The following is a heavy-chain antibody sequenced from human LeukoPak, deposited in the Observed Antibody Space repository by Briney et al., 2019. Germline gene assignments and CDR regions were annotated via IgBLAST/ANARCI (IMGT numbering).Heavy chain of an antibody. D-gene: IGHD1-7*01. CDR2: INPGGSDK. V-gene: IGHV3-7*01. CDR3: ARHSDWSYDY. Sequence: GGSLRLSCAASGFMFSSNWMTWVRQAPGKGLEWLANINPGGSDKYFADSVRGRFTISRDNAKNSLSLQVNGLRADDTAVYYCARHSDWSYDYWGQGTLVTVSS. J-gene: IGHJ4*02. CDR1: GFMFSSNW.